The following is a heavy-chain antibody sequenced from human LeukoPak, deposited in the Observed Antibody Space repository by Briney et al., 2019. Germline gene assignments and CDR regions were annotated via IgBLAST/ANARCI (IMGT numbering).Heavy chain of an antibody. J-gene: IGHJ4*02. Sequence: ASVPVSFKTSGYIFTVYWIHWVRQAPGQGLEWMGFINPNSGSTNYAQKFQGRVTMTSDTSISTAYLELSSLTSDDTAVYYCAREMRPATTTLVAYWGQGTLVTVSS. CDR2: INPNSGST. V-gene: IGHV1-2*02. CDR1: GYIFTVYW. CDR3: AREMRPATTTLVAY. D-gene: IGHD1-1*01.